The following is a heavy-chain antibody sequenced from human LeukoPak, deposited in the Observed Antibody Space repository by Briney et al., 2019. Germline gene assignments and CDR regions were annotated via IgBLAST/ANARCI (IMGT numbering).Heavy chain of an antibody. D-gene: IGHD3-10*01. CDR2: ISAYNGNT. CDR1: GYTFTSYG. CDR3: ARTIWFGELSPFDY. Sequence: ASVKVSCKASGYTFTSYGISWVRQAPGQGREWMGWISAYNGNTNYAQKLQGRVTMTTDTSTSTAYMELRSLRSDDTAVYYCARTIWFGELSPFDYWGQGTLVTVSS. V-gene: IGHV1-18*01. J-gene: IGHJ4*02.